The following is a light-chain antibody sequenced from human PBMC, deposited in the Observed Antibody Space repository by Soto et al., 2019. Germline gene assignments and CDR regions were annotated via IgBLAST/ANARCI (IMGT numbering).Light chain of an antibody. CDR1: QDISNY. CDR2: YAS. V-gene: IGKV1-33*01. J-gene: IGKJ4*01. CDR3: QQCDKLPLT. Sequence: DIQMTQSPSSLSASVGDRVTITCQASQDISNYLNWYQQKPGKAPKILIFYASVLEAGVPSRFRGGGSGTHFTLTISSLQAEDVATYYCQQCDKLPLTFGGGTKVEIK.